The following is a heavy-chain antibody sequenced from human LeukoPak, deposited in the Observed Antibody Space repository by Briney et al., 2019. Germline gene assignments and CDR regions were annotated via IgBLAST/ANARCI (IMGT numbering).Heavy chain of an antibody. J-gene: IGHJ5*02. V-gene: IGHV1-69*13. Sequence: ASVKVSCKASGGXFSSYAISWVRQAPGQGLEWMGGIIPIFGTANYAQKFQGRVTITADESTSTAYMELSSLRSEDTAVYYCARDEGSAEANWFDPWGQGTLVTVSS. CDR1: GGXFSSYA. CDR3: ARDEGSAEANWFDP. CDR2: IIPIFGTA.